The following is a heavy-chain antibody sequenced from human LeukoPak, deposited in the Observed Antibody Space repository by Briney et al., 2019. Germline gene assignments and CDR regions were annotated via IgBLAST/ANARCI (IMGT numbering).Heavy chain of an antibody. J-gene: IGHJ4*02. Sequence: SGTLSLTRGVSGGSLRRSNWWSWVRQPPGKGLEGSGEIYHSGSTNYNPSLKRRVTLSLEKFQNQFSRMLSSVTAADTGVYYCMGYGSESRSIDYWGQGTLVTVSS. CDR3: MGYGSESRSIDY. CDR2: IYHSGST. CDR1: GGSLRRSNW. V-gene: IGHV4-4*02. D-gene: IGHD3-10*01.